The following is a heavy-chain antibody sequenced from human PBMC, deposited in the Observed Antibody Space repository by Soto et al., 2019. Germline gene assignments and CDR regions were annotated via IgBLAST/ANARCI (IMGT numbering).Heavy chain of an antibody. CDR3: ARSYDILTGHYFDY. Sequence: EASVKVSCKASGGTFSSYTISWVRQAPGQGLEWMGRIIPILGIANYAQKFQGRVTITVDESTSTAYMELSSLRSEDTAVYYCARSYDILTGHYFDYWGQGTLVTVS. J-gene: IGHJ4*02. CDR1: GGTFSSYT. V-gene: IGHV1-69*02. D-gene: IGHD3-9*01. CDR2: IIPILGIA.